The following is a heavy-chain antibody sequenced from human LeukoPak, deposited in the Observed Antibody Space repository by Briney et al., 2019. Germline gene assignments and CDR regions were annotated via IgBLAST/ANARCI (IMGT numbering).Heavy chain of an antibody. CDR3: ARIGANPLLDPPFYYYYYMDV. Sequence: PSETLSLTCTVSGGSISSSSYYWGWIRQPPGKGLEWIGSIYYSGSTYYNPSLKSRVTISVDTSKNQFSLKLSSVTAADTAVYYCARIGANPLLDPPFYYYYYMDVWGKGTTVTISS. CDR2: IYYSGST. V-gene: IGHV4-39*07. CDR1: GGSISSSSYY. D-gene: IGHD1-26*01. J-gene: IGHJ6*03.